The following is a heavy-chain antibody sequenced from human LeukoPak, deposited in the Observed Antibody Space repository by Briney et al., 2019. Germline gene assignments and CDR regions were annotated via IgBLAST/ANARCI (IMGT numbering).Heavy chain of an antibody. V-gene: IGHV3-66*04. CDR2: VYTDGST. CDR3: ARLPHYDFWSGYYFDH. J-gene: IGHJ4*02. Sequence: GGSLRLSCAASGFTVSTNYMSWVRQAPGKGLEWVSIVYTDGSTYYADSVKGRFTISRDYSKNTVYLQMNSLRAEDTAVYYCARLPHYDFWSGYYFDHWGQGTLITVSS. CDR1: GFTVSTNY. D-gene: IGHD3-3*01.